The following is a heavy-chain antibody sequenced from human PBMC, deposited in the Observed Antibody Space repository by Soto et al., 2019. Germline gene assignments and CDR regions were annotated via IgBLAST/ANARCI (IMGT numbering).Heavy chain of an antibody. J-gene: IGHJ4*02. Sequence: QVQLVQSGAEVKKPGSSVKVSCKASGGTFSSYAISWVRQAPGQGHEWMGGIIPIFGTANYAQKFQGRVTITADESTSTAYMELSSLRSKDTAVYYCARKGYSSSWHYYFDYSGQGTLVTVSS. D-gene: IGHD6-13*01. CDR1: GGTFSSYA. CDR2: IIPIFGTA. CDR3: ARKGYSSSWHYYFDY. V-gene: IGHV1-69*12.